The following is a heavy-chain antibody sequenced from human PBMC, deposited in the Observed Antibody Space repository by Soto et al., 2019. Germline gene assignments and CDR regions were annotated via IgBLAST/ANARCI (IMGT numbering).Heavy chain of an antibody. CDR2: ISGSGGST. V-gene: IGHV3-23*01. CDR1: GFIFSDYY. D-gene: IGHD3-10*01. CDR3: AKDEFLNYYGSGSSVEA. Sequence: GGALRLSCAASGFIFSDYYMNWIRPAPGEGLEWVSYISGSGGSTYYADSVKGRFTISRDNSKNTLYLQMNSLRAEDTAVYYCAKDEFLNYYGSGSSVEAWGQGTTVTVSS. J-gene: IGHJ6*02.